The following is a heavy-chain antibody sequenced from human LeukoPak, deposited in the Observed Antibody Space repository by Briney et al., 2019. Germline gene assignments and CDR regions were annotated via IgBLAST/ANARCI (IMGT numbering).Heavy chain of an antibody. J-gene: IGHJ4*02. Sequence: ASVKVSCKASGGTFSSYAISWVRQAPGQGLEWMGGITPMFGTANYAQKFQGRVTITADESTSTAYMELSSLRSEDTAVYYCVRDGSYYDSSGYYYLYWGQGILVTVSS. D-gene: IGHD3-22*01. CDR2: ITPMFGTA. CDR3: VRDGSYYDSSGYYYLY. V-gene: IGHV1-69*13. CDR1: GGTFSSYA.